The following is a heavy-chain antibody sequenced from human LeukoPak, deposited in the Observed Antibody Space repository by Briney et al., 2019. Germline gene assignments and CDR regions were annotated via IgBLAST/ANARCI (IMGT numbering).Heavy chain of an antibody. D-gene: IGHD3-10*01. CDR1: GFSFSSCG. CDR3: AKVRAVLLWFGENFDY. Sequence: GGTLRLSCAASGFSFSSCGMSWVRQAPGKGLEWVSAISGSGSSTYYADSVKGRFTISRDNSKNTLYLQMNSLRAEDTAIYYCAKVRAVLLWFGENFDYWGQGTLVTVSS. V-gene: IGHV3-23*01. J-gene: IGHJ4*02. CDR2: ISGSGSST.